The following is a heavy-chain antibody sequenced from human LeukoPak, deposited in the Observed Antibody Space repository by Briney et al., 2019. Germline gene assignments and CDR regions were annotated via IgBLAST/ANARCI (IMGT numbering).Heavy chain of an antibody. CDR3: ARDFSTTWPFDY. CDR2: IYTSGST. Sequence: SQTLSLTCTVSGGSISSGSYYCSWIRQPAGKGLEWIGRIYTSGSTNYNPSLKSRVTISLDTSKNQFSLKLSSVTAADTAVYYCARDFSTTWPFDYWGQGTLVTVSS. D-gene: IGHD6-13*01. V-gene: IGHV4-61*02. CDR1: GGSISSGSYY. J-gene: IGHJ4*02.